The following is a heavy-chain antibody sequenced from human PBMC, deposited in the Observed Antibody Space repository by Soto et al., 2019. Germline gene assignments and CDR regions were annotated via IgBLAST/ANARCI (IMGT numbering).Heavy chain of an antibody. Sequence: NPSETLSLTCTVSGGSISSGGYYWSWIRQHPGKGLEWIGYIYYSGSTYYNPSLKSRVTISVDTSKNQFSLKLSSVTAADTAVYYCARVSGPGNIDRDYYYDSSGYYNDYWGQGTLVTVSS. D-gene: IGHD3-22*01. CDR3: ARVSGPGNIDRDYYYDSSGYYNDY. J-gene: IGHJ4*02. V-gene: IGHV4-31*03. CDR2: IYYSGST. CDR1: GGSISSGGYY.